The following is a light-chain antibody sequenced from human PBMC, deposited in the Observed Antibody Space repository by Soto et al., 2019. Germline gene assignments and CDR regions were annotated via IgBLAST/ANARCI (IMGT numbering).Light chain of an antibody. CDR1: QGINKW. V-gene: IGKV1-12*01. CDR3: QRANSFPRT. Sequence: DIQMTQSPSSVSAAVGDRVTITCRASQGINKWLAWYQQKPGKAPQLLISAASTLRSGVPSRFSGSGSGTDFILTISSLQPEDFGTYYCQRANSFPRTFGQGTKVDIK. J-gene: IGKJ1*01. CDR2: AAS.